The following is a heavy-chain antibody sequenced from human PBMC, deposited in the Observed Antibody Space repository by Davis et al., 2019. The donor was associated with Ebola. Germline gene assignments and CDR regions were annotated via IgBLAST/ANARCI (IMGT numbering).Heavy chain of an antibody. Sequence: ASVKVSCKASGYTFTSYDINWVRQAPGQGLEWMGWINPNSGGTNYAQKFQGRVTMTRDTSISTAYMELSRLRSDDTAVYYCARGGRAVAGRMWKPWFDPWGQGTLVTVSS. CDR1: GYTFTSYD. CDR3: ARGGRAVAGRMWKPWFDP. CDR2: INPNSGGT. V-gene: IGHV1-2*02. D-gene: IGHD6-19*01. J-gene: IGHJ5*02.